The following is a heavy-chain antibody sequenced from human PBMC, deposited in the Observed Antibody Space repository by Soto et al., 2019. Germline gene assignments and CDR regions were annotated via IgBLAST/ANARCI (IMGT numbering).Heavy chain of an antibody. CDR2: IWFDGSNK. Sequence: QVQLVESGGGVVQPGRSLRLSCAAAGFTFSSYGMHWVRQSPGKGLEWVAVIWFDGSNKYYADSVQGRFTISRDNSQNTMYLQMKRLRAEDTAVYYCERDPHTAMVTPAEYFQHWGQGNLVTVSS. D-gene: IGHD5-18*01. CDR1: GFTFSSYG. CDR3: ERDPHTAMVTPAEYFQH. J-gene: IGHJ1*01. V-gene: IGHV3-33*01.